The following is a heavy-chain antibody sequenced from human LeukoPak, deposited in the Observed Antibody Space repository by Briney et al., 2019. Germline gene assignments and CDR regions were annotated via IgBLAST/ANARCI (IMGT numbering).Heavy chain of an antibody. Sequence: SQTLSLTCTVSGGSMSSYYWSWIRQPPGKGLEWIGYINYSENMARGNTNYSPSLISRVTMSLDMSKNHCSLNLTSVTAADSAVYYCARGRAGIDRWGRGTLVIVS. D-gene: IGHD1-1*01. J-gene: IGHJ5*02. CDR3: ARGRAGIDR. V-gene: IGHV4-59*01. CDR2: INYSENMARGNT. CDR1: GGSMSSYY.